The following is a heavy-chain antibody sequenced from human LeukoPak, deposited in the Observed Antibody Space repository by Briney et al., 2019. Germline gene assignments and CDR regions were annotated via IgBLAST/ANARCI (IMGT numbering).Heavy chain of an antibody. CDR2: ISYDGSNK. CDR3: AKGQQKALYNAFDI. V-gene: IGHV3-30*18. Sequence: GGSLRLSCAASGFSFNSYAMNWVRQAPGKGLEWVAVISYDGSNKYYADSVKGRFTISRDNSKNTLYLQMNSLRAEDTAVYYCAKGQQKALYNAFDIWGQGTMVTVSS. J-gene: IGHJ3*02. D-gene: IGHD6-13*01. CDR1: GFSFNSYA.